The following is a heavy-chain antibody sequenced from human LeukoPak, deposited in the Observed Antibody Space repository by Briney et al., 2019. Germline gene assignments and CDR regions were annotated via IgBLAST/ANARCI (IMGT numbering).Heavy chain of an antibody. CDR3: ARAGIWDYSDTSGYHNGAFDI. CDR2: INPNSGGT. D-gene: IGHD3-22*01. V-gene: IGHV1-2*06. J-gene: IGHJ3*02. Sequence: RASVKVSCKTSGYTFTDYYMHWVRQAPGQGLEWMGRINPNSGGTSYAQKFQGRVTMTRDTSISTVYMELSRLRSDDTAVYYCARAGIWDYSDTSGYHNGAFDIWGQGTMVTVSS. CDR1: GYTFTDYY.